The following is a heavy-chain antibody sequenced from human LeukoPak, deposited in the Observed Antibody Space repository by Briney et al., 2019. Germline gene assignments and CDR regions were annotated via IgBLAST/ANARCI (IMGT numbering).Heavy chain of an antibody. V-gene: IGHV1-2*02. CDR2: INPNSGGT. Sequence: ASVKVSCKASGYTFTGYYMHWVRQAPGQGLEWVGWINPNSGGTKYAQKFQGRVTMTRDTSISTAYMELSRLRSDDTAVYYCARGVTMIVVVMLDWGQGTLVTVSS. D-gene: IGHD3-22*01. CDR3: ARGVTMIVVVMLD. J-gene: IGHJ4*02. CDR1: GYTFTGYY.